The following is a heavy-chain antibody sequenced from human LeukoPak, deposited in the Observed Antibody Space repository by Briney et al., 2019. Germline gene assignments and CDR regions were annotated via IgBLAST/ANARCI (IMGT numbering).Heavy chain of an antibody. V-gene: IGHV4-59*01. J-gene: IGHJ6*02. Sequence: SETLSLTCTVSGGSIGSYYWTWIRQPPGKGLECIGYIYYSGSTNYNPSLKSRVTISIDTSKNQFSLELSSVTAADMAVYYCARNNAPYGLDVWGQGTTVTVSS. CDR2: IYYSGST. CDR1: GGSIGSYY. D-gene: IGHD1/OR15-1a*01. CDR3: ARNNAPYGLDV.